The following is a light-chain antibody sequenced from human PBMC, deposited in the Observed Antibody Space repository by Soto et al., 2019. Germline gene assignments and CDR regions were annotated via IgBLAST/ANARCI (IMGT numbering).Light chain of an antibody. J-gene: IGKJ1*01. CDR2: AAS. CDR3: QQYGSSLTWT. Sequence: DIVLTQSPDTLSLSPGERATLFCRASQSLSIGSLSWYQQKPGQAHRLLIYAASTRATGIPARFIGNGSGTEFTLTISSLQSEDFAVYYCQQYGSSLTWTFGQGTKVDIK. V-gene: IGKV3-20*01. CDR1: QSLSIGS.